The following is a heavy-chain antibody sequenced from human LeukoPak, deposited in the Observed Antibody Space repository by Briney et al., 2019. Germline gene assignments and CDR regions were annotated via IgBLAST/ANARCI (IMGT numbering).Heavy chain of an antibody. CDR3: ARGKGRIYPHYYDSSGYPRRAVDI. CDR2: IYSGGST. Sequence: GGSLRLSCAASGFTVSSNYMSWVRQAPGKGLEWVSVIYSGGSTYYADSVKGRFTISRDNSKNTLYLQMNSLRAEDTAVYYCARGKGRIYPHYYDSSGYPRRAVDIWGQGTMVTVSS. J-gene: IGHJ3*02. D-gene: IGHD3-22*01. CDR1: GFTVSSNY. V-gene: IGHV3-53*01.